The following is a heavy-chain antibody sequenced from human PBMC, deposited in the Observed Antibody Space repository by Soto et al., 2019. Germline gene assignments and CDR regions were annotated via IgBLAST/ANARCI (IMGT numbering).Heavy chain of an antibody. CDR3: ARVGLLWFGELLGTMDV. V-gene: IGHV3-20*01. J-gene: IGHJ6*03. CDR2: INWNGGST. CDR1: GFTFDDYG. Sequence: GGSLRLSCAASGFTFDDYGMSWVRQAPGKGLEWVSGINWNGGSTGYADSVKGRFTISRDNAKNSLYLQMNSLRAEDTALYHCARVGLLWFGELLGTMDVWGKGTTVTVSS. D-gene: IGHD3-10*01.